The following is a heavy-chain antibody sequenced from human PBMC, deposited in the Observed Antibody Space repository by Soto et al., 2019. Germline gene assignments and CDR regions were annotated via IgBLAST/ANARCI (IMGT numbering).Heavy chain of an antibody. CDR1: GGSISSGGYS. D-gene: IGHD3-10*01. V-gene: IGHV4-30-2*01. Sequence: TLSLTCAVSGGSISSGGYSWSWIRQPPGKGLEWIGYIYHSGSTYYNSSLKSRVTISVDRSKNQFSLKLSSVTAADTAVYYCARLWFGELLYANWFDPWGQGTLVTVSS. J-gene: IGHJ5*02. CDR2: IYHSGST. CDR3: ARLWFGELLYANWFDP.